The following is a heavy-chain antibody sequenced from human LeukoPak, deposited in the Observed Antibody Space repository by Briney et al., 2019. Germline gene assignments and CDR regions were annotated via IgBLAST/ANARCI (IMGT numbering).Heavy chain of an antibody. D-gene: IGHD6-13*01. Sequence: ASVKVSCKASGYTFSSYGISWVRQAPGQGLEWMGWISGNNGNTNYAQKVQGRVSMTTDTSTSTAYMELRSLRSDDTAVYYCARGRAAGTFWLDYWGQGTLVTVSS. CDR3: ARGRAAGTFWLDY. CDR2: ISGNNGNT. J-gene: IGHJ4*02. CDR1: GYTFSSYG. V-gene: IGHV1-18*01.